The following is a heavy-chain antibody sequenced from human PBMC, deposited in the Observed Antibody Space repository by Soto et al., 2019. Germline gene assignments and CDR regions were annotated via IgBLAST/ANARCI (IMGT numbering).Heavy chain of an antibody. J-gene: IGHJ4*02. CDR1: GGFI. Sequence: SETLSLTCTVSGGFIWGWIRQSPDKGLEWIGYIYNSGRYSYNPSLESRLTISIGTSKNQFSLRLASVTAADTAVYYCARTLPNRQLFDSWSQGTLVTVSS. CDR2: IYNSGRY. CDR3: ARTLPNRQLFDS. D-gene: IGHD1-1*01. V-gene: IGHV4-59*01.